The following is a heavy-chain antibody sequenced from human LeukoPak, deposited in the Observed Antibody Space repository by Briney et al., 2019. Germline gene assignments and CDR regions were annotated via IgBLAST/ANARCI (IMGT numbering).Heavy chain of an antibody. CDR1: GYTFTSYG. Sequence: GASVKVSCKASGYTFTSYGISWVRQAPGQGLEWMGGIIPIFGTANYAQRFQGRVTITADESTSTAYMELSSLRSEDTAVYYCARDRGPLSNYDYYYYGMDVWGQGTTVTVSS. J-gene: IGHJ6*02. CDR3: ARDRGPLSNYDYYYYGMDV. CDR2: IIPIFGTA. D-gene: IGHD4-11*01. V-gene: IGHV1-69*13.